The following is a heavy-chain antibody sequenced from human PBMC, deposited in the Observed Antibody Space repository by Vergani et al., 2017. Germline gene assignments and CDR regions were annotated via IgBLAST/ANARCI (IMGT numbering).Heavy chain of an antibody. CDR2: IYYSWST. J-gene: IGHJ5*02. V-gene: IGHV4-30-4*08. Sequence: QVQLQESGPGLVKPSQTLSLTCTVSGGSISSGDYYWSWIRQPPGKGLDWIGYIYYSWSTYYNQSLKSRVTISVDTSKNQFSLKLSSVTAADTAVEYCASGGRRYCSSTSCYEFGWFDPWGQGTLVTVSS. CDR1: GGSISSGDYY. D-gene: IGHD2-2*01. CDR3: ASGGRRYCSSTSCYEFGWFDP.